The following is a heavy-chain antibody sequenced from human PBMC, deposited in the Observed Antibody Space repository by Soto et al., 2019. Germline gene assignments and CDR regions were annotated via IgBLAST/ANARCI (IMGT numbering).Heavy chain of an antibody. CDR1: GFTFTSSA. D-gene: IGHD4-17*01. CDR2: IVVGSGNT. Sequence: QMQLVQSGPEVKKPGTSVKVSCKASGFTFTSSAVQWVRQARGQRLEWIGWIVVGSGNTNYAQKFQERVTITRDMSTSTAYMELSSLRSEDTAVYYCAADDYGDYYYGMDVWGQGTTVTVSS. J-gene: IGHJ6*02. CDR3: AADDYGDYYYGMDV. V-gene: IGHV1-58*01.